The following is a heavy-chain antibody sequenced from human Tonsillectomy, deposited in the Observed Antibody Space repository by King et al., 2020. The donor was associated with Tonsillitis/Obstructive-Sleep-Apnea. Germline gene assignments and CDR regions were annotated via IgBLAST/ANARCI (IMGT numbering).Heavy chain of an antibody. J-gene: IGHJ4*02. V-gene: IGHV3-15*01. D-gene: IGHD5-18*01. CDR3: TTDHRGYSYGRLDY. CDR2: IKSKTDGGTT. Sequence: QLVESGGGLVKPGGSLRLSCAASGFTFSNAWMSWVRQAPGKGLEWVGRIKSKTDGGTTDYAAPVKGRFTISRDDSKNTLYLQMNSLKTEDTAVYYCTTDHRGYSYGRLDYWGQGTLVTVSS. CDR1: GFTFSNAW.